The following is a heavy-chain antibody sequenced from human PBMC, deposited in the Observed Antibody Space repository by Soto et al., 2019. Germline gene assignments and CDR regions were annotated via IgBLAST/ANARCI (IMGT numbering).Heavy chain of an antibody. Sequence: SETLSLTCAVYGGSFSGYYWSWIRQPPGKGLEWFGEINHSGSTNYNPSLKSRVTISVDTSKNQFSLKLSSVTAADTAVYYCARLSRNAGYSRRWYGPRALDIWGQGTMVTVSS. CDR2: INHSGST. CDR3: ARLSRNAGYSRRWYGPRALDI. CDR1: GGSFSGYY. J-gene: IGHJ3*02. V-gene: IGHV4-34*01. D-gene: IGHD6-19*01.